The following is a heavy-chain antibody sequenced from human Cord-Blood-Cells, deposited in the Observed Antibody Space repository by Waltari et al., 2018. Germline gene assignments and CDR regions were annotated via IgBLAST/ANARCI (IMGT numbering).Heavy chain of an antibody. J-gene: IGHJ2*01. Sequence: QVQLQESGPGLVKPSQTLSLTCTVSGGPISSGSYYWSWIRQPAGKGLEWIGYIYTSGSTNYNPSLKSRVTISVDTSKNQFSLKLSSVTAADTAVYYCARVRVSGDRYFDLWCRGTLVTVSS. D-gene: IGHD7-27*01. CDR1: GGPISSGSYY. V-gene: IGHV4-61*09. CDR2: IYTSGST. CDR3: ARVRVSGDRYFDL.